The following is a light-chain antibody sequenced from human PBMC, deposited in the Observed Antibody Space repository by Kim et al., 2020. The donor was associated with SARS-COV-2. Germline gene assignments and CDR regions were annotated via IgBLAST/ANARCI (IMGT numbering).Light chain of an antibody. V-gene: IGLV2-14*03. Sequence: GQAITISCSGSSSDIGSYDYVSWYQQHPGEPPKLVIFDISDRPSGISSRFSGSKSGNRASLTISGLQAEDEADYYCSSYSVTSTFVFGPGTKVTVL. CDR3: SSYSVTSTFV. J-gene: IGLJ1*01. CDR2: DIS. CDR1: SSDIGSYDY.